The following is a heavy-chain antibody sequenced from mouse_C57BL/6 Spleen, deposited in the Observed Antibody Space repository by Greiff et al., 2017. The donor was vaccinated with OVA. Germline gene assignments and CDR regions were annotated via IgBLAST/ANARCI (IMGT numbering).Heavy chain of an antibody. CDR2: IYPGSGST. J-gene: IGHJ2*01. D-gene: IGHD2-2*01. V-gene: IGHV1-55*01. CDR1: GYTFTSYW. CDR3: ARKVGYYVDY. Sequence: VQLQQSGAELVKPGASVKLSCTASGYTFTSYWITWVQQRPGQGLEWIGNIYPGSGSTNYTDKFKGKVTLTVDTSSSTAYMQLSSLTSEDSAVYYCARKVGYYVDYWGQGTTVTVSS.